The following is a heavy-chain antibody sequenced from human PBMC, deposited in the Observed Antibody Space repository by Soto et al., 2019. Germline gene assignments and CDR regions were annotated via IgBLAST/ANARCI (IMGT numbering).Heavy chain of an antibody. D-gene: IGHD2-8*01. CDR1: GYSFTDSH. V-gene: IGHV1-2*04. CDR3: ARGDSTDCSNGVCSFFYNHDMHV. Sequence: ASVKVSCKASGYSFTDSHIHWVRQAPGQGLEWLGRINPKSGGTSTAQKFQGWVTMTTDTSISTASMELTRLTSDDTAIYYCARGDSTDCSNGVCSFFYNHDMHVWG. J-gene: IGHJ6*02. CDR2: INPKSGGT.